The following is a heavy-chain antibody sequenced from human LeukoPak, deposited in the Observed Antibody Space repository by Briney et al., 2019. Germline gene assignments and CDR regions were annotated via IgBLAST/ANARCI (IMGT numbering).Heavy chain of an antibody. V-gene: IGHV1-58*02. J-gene: IGHJ6*02. Sequence: AVKVSCKASGFSFTTSAMQWVRQARGQRLEWIGWIVVRSGHTRYAQKFQERITITRDMSTSTAYMRLSSLRSEDTAVYYCAADHQFSGWESAYGMDVWGQGTTVTVS. CDR3: AADHQFSGWESAYGMDV. D-gene: IGHD6-19*01. CDR2: IVVRSGHT. CDR1: GFSFTTSA.